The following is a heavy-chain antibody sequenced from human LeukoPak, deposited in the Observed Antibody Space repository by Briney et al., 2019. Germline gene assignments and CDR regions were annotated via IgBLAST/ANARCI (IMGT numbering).Heavy chain of an antibody. CDR1: GFTFSSYA. Sequence: PGGSLRLSCAASGFTFSSYAMSWIRQPPGKGLEWIGYIYYSGSTNYNPSLKSRVTISVDTSKNQFSLKLSSVTAADTAVYYCARHGVYGGNWFDPWGQGTLVTVSS. V-gene: IGHV4-59*08. CDR3: ARHGVYGGNWFDP. J-gene: IGHJ5*02. CDR2: IYYSGST. D-gene: IGHD4-23*01.